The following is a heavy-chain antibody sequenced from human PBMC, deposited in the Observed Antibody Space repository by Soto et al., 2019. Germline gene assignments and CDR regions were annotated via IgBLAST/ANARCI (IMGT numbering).Heavy chain of an antibody. CDR1: GVSISSSTYY. V-gene: IGHV4-39*07. CDR3: ARDKITGLFDY. CDR2: LYYSGST. D-gene: IGHD2-8*02. J-gene: IGHJ4*02. Sequence: SETLSLTCTVSGVSISSSTYYWGWIRQPPGKGLEWIGSLYYSGSTYYNPSLRSRVTISVDTSKNQFSLKLTSVTAADTAVYYCARDKITGLFDYWGQGTLVTVSS.